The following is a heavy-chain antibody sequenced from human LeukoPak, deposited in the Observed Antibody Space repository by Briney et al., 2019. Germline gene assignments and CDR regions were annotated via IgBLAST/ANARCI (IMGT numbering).Heavy chain of an antibody. J-gene: IGHJ4*02. CDR2: IHYTGTT. CDR3: ARGGASSRPFHY. CDR1: GGSISSYY. D-gene: IGHD3-10*01. Sequence: SETLSLTCTVSGGSISSYYWSWIRQPPGKGLEWIGFIHYTGTTNYNPSLKSRVSISVDTSKNQFSLKLSSVTAADSAVYYCARGGASSRPFHYWGQGTLVTVSS. V-gene: IGHV4-59*01.